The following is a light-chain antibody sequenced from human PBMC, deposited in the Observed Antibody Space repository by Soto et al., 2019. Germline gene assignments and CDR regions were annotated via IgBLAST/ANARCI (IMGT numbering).Light chain of an antibody. CDR1: QSVSSY. Sequence: EIVLTQSPATLSFSPGERATLSCRASQSVSSYSAWYQQKPGQAPRLLIYDTSNRATGIPARFSGSGSGTDFTLTISGREPEDFAVYYCQQRSNWQYTFGLGTRLEIK. V-gene: IGKV3-11*01. CDR2: DTS. J-gene: IGKJ2*01. CDR3: QQRSNWQYT.